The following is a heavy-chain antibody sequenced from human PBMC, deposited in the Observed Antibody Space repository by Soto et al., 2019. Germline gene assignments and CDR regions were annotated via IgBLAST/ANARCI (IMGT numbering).Heavy chain of an antibody. CDR3: ARGSPPYDFWSGYSNPLLDV. Sequence: HPGGSLRLSCAASGFTFSSYGMHWVRQAPGKGPEWVAVIWYDGSNKYYADSVKGRFTISRDNSKNTLYLQMNSLRAEDTAVYYCARGSPPYDFWSGYSNPLLDVWGQGTTVTVSS. D-gene: IGHD3-3*01. V-gene: IGHV3-33*01. CDR1: GFTFSSYG. CDR2: IWYDGSNK. J-gene: IGHJ6*02.